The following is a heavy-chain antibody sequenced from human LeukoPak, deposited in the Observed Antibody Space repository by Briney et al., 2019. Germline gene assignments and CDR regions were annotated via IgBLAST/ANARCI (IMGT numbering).Heavy chain of an antibody. J-gene: IGHJ4*02. CDR3: ARGFCTSTSCYGSY. Sequence: GGSLRLSCAASGFTFRSYTMNWVRQAPGKGLEWVSSISSSSSSIYYADSVKGRFTISIDNAKKSLYLQMNSLRAEDTAMYYCARGFCTSTSCYGSYWGQGTLVTVSS. D-gene: IGHD2-2*01. CDR1: GFTFRSYT. CDR2: ISSSSSSI. V-gene: IGHV3-21*01.